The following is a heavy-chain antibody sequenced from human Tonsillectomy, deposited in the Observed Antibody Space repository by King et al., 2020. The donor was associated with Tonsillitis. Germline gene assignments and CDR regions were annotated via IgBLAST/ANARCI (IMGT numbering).Heavy chain of an antibody. Sequence: DVQLLESGGGLVQPGGSLRLSCAASGFTFSSYAMSWVRQAPGKGLEWFSAISGSGGSTYYADSVKGRFTIPRYHSKNPLYLQMNSLRAEDTAVYYCAKDWGSKGVVITHDAFDIWGQGTMVTVSS. CDR2: ISGSGGST. J-gene: IGHJ3*02. V-gene: IGHV3-23*01. CDR3: AKDWGSKGVVITHDAFDI. D-gene: IGHD3-22*01. CDR1: GFTFSSYA.